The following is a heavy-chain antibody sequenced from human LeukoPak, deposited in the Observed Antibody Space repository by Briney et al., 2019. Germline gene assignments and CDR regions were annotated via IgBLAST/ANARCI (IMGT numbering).Heavy chain of an antibody. CDR3: VRDRTYFCDY. V-gene: IGHV3-33*08. J-gene: IGHJ4*02. CDR1: GFTFSSYS. Sequence: PGGSLRLSCAASGFTFSSYSMNWVRQAPGKRLEWVAVIWNDATTKYYADSVRGRFTISRDNSKNTVYLQMNSLRAEDTAVYYCVRDRTYFCDYWGQGTLVIVSS. CDR2: IWNDATTK.